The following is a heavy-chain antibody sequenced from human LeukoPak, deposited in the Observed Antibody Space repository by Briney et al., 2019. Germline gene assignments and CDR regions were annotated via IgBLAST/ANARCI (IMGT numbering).Heavy chain of an antibody. CDR3: ARESQFYYYYYGMDV. J-gene: IGHJ6*04. D-gene: IGHD5-24*01. V-gene: IGHV1-3*01. CDR2: INAGNGNT. Sequence: GASVKVSCKASGYTFTSNAMHWVRQAPGQRLEWMGWINAGNGNTKYSQKFQGRVTITRDTSASTAYMELSSLRSEDTAVYYCARESQFYYYYYGMDVWGKGTTVTVSS. CDR1: GYTFTSNA.